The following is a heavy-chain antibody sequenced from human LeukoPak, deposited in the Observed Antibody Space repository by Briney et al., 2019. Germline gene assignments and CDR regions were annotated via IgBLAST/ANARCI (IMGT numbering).Heavy chain of an antibody. D-gene: IGHD5-12*01. V-gene: IGHV4-59*01. CDR1: GGSIISYY. Sequence: SETLSLTCTVSGGSIISYYWTWIRQPPGKGLEWIGYIYYTGSTNYNPSLKSRVTISVDTSKNQFSLKLNSVTAADTAVYYCAREGYSGYDSTYYFDSWGQGTLVTVSS. J-gene: IGHJ4*02. CDR2: IYYTGST. CDR3: AREGYSGYDSTYYFDS.